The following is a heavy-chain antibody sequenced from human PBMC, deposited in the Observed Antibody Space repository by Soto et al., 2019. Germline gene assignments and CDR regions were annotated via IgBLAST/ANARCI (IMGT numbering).Heavy chain of an antibody. CDR2: INPSGGST. Sequence: VQVSCKASGYTFTSYYMHWVRQAPGQGLEWMGIINPSGGSTSYAQKFQGRVTMTRDTSTSTVYMELRSLRSEDTAVYYCARERTAMDYGMDGWGQGTTVTV. CDR1: GYTFTSYY. V-gene: IGHV1-46*01. J-gene: IGHJ6*02. CDR3: ARERTAMDYGMDG. D-gene: IGHD5-18*01.